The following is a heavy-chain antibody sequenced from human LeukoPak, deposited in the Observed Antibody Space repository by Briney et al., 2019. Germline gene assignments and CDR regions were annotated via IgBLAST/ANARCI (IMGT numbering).Heavy chain of an antibody. CDR1: GFIFSTYG. V-gene: IGHV3-30*03. Sequence: GGSLRLSCAASGFIFSTYGMHWVRQAPGKGLEWVAVISYDGSNKQYAGSVKGRFTISRDNSKNTLYLQMNSLRAEDTAVYYCARDSSDYFDYWGQGTLVTVSS. CDR3: ARDSSDYFDY. J-gene: IGHJ4*02. CDR2: ISYDGSNK.